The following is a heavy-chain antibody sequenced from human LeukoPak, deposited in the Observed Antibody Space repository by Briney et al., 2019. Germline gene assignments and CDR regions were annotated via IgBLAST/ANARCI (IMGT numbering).Heavy chain of an antibody. CDR2: IYSGGST. Sequence: GGSLRLSCAASGFTVSINYMSWVRQAPGKGLEWVSVIYSGGSTYHADSVKGRFTISRDNSKNTLYLQMNSLRAEDTAVYYCARDGNWGPYYFDYWGQGTLVTVSS. D-gene: IGHD7-27*01. CDR3: ARDGNWGPYYFDY. J-gene: IGHJ4*02. CDR1: GFTVSINY. V-gene: IGHV3-66*02.